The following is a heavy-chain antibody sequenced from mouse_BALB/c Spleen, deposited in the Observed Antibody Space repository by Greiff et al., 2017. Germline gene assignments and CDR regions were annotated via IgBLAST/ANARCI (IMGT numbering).Heavy chain of an antibody. CDR3: AREDYGSRYYFDY. Sequence: QVQLQQSGPGLVAPSQSLSITCTVSGFSLTSYGVHWVRQPPGKGLEWLGVIWAGGSTNYNSALMSRLSISKDNSKSQVFLKMNSLQTDDTAMYYCAREDYGSRYYFDYWGQGTTLTVSS. CDR2: IWAGGST. J-gene: IGHJ2*01. D-gene: IGHD1-1*01. CDR1: GFSLTSYG. V-gene: IGHV2-9*02.